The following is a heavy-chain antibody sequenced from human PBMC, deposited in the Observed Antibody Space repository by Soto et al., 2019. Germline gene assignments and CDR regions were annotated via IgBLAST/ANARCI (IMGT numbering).Heavy chain of an antibody. CDR3: ARARGWFDP. CDR2: INPSDNST. D-gene: IGHD3-10*01. CDR1: GYTFTSYY. Sequence: QVQLVQSGAEVKKPGASVKVSCKASGYTFTSYYMHWVRQAPGQGLEWMGVINPSDNSTTYAQKFQGRVTMTRDTSTSTVYMGLTSLRSEDTAVYYCARARGWFDPWGQGTLVTVSS. J-gene: IGHJ5*02. V-gene: IGHV1-46*01.